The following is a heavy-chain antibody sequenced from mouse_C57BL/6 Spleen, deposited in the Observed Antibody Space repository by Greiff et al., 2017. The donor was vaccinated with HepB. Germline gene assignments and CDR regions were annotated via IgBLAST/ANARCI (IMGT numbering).Heavy chain of an antibody. V-gene: IGHV3-1*01. CDR1: GYSITSGYD. CDR3: ARGGLRSAWFAY. CDR2: ICYSGST. Sequence: VQLKQSGPGMVKPSQSLSLTCTVTGYSITSGYDWHWIRHFPGNKLEWMGYICYSGSTNYNPSLKSRISITHDTSKNHFFLKLNSVTTEDTATYYCARGGLRSAWFAYWGQGTLVTVSA. J-gene: IGHJ3*01. D-gene: IGHD2-4*01.